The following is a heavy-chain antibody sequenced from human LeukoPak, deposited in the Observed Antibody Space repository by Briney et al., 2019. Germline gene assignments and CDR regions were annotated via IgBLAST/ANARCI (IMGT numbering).Heavy chain of an antibody. CDR3: ARDHRGSGWKGDTGQRFDY. J-gene: IGHJ4*02. D-gene: IGHD6-19*01. CDR1: GSTFSSYS. V-gene: IGHV3-21*01. Sequence: GGSLRLSCAASGSTFSSYSMNWVRQAPGKGLEGVSSISSSSSYIYDADSVKGRFTISRYNATSSLYLQMISLRAEDTAVYYCARDHRGSGWKGDTGQRFDYWGQGTLVTVSS. CDR2: ISSSSSYI.